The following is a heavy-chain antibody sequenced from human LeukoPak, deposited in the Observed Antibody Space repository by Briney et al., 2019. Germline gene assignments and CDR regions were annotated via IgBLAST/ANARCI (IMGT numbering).Heavy chain of an antibody. CDR1: GGSIRSYY. CDR2: IYYSGST. V-gene: IGHV4-59*01. J-gene: IGHJ4*02. CDR3: ARRYGSGSSGTFDY. Sequence: SETLSLTCTVSGGSIRSYYWSWIRQPPGKGLEWIAYIYYSGSTNYNPPLKSRVTISVDTSKNQFSLKLSSVTAADTAVYYCARRYGSGSSGTFDYWGQGTLVTVSS. D-gene: IGHD3-10*01.